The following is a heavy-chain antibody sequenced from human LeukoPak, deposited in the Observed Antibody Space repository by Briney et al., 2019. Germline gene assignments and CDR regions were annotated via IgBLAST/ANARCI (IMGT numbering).Heavy chain of an antibody. CDR3: ARRTKHGNDY. CDR2: MNPNSGNI. D-gene: IGHD1-7*01. Sequence: ASVKVSCKASGYTFTSYDINWVRQATGQGLEYMGWMNPNSGNIEYAQKFQGRVTITRDTSISTAYMELSSLRSEDTAVYYCARRTKHGNDYWGQGTLVTVSS. V-gene: IGHV1-8*01. CDR1: GYTFTSYD. J-gene: IGHJ4*02.